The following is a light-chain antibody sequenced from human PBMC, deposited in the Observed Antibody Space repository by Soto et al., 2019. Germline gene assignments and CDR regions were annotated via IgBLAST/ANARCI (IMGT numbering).Light chain of an antibody. CDR1: QVVKND. Sequence: AIQMTQSPSSLSASVGDRVTIACRASQVVKNDLSWYQQKPGKAPKLLIYAASSLQSGVPSRFSGSGSGTDFTLTISSLQPDDFATYYCLQDYDYPLTFGQGTKVEIK. CDR3: LQDYDYPLT. J-gene: IGKJ1*01. CDR2: AAS. V-gene: IGKV1-6*01.